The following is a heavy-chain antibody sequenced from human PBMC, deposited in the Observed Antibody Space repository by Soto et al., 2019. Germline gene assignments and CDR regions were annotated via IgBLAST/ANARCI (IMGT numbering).Heavy chain of an antibody. V-gene: IGHV4-31*03. J-gene: IGHJ3*02. D-gene: IGHD3-9*01. Sequence: SETLSLTCTVYGGSISSGGYYCIWIRQHPGEGLEWIGYIYYSGSTYYNPSLKRRVTISVDTSKNQFSLKLSSVTAADTAVYYCARGVRLRYFDWSLDAFDIWGQGTMVTVSS. CDR1: GGSISSGGYY. CDR2: IYYSGST. CDR3: ARGVRLRYFDWSLDAFDI.